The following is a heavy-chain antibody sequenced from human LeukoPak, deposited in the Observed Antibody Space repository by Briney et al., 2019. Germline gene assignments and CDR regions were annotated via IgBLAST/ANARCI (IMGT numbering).Heavy chain of an antibody. CDR3: ARESDDAFDI. V-gene: IGHV4-59*01. CDR2: IYYSGST. J-gene: IGHJ3*02. CDR1: GGSIXXXX. Sequence: KPSEXXXLXXXXXGGSIXXXXWXXXXEXXXXGXEWIGYIYYSGSTNYNPSLKSRVTISVDTSKTQFSLKLSSVTAADTAVYYCARESDDAFDIWGQGTMVTVSS.